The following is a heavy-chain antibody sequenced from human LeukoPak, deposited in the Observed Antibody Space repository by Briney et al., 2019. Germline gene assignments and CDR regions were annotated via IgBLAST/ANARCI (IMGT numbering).Heavy chain of an antibody. CDR1: GGTFSSYA. Sequence: SVKVSCKASGGTFSSYAISWVRQAPGQGLEWMGGIIPIFGTANYAQKFQGRVTITTDESTSTAYMERSSLRSEDTAVYYCARGGVAADVPIDYWGQGTLVTVSS. V-gene: IGHV1-69*05. D-gene: IGHD2-15*01. CDR3: ARGGVAADVPIDY. J-gene: IGHJ4*02. CDR2: IIPIFGTA.